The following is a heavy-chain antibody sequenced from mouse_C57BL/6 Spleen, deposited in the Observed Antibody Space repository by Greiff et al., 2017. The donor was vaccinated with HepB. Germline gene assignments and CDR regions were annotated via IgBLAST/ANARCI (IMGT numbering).Heavy chain of an antibody. D-gene: IGHD2-1*01. CDR3: ARGDYGNPLDY. CDR2: IYPGSGNT. V-gene: IGHV1-76*01. J-gene: IGHJ2*01. CDR1: GYTFTDYY. Sequence: QVQLQQSGAELVRPGASVKLSCKASGYTFTDYYINWVKQRPGQGLEWIARIYPGSGNTYYNEKFKGKATLTAEKSSSTACMQLSSLTSEDSAVYFCARGDYGNPLDYWGQGTTLTVSS.